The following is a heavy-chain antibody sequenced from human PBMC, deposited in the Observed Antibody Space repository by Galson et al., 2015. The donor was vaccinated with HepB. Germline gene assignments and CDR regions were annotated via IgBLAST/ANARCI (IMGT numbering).Heavy chain of an antibody. Sequence: SVKVSCKASGYPFTNYYLHWVRQAPGQGLEWMGIINPSGGSTDYAQKFQGRVTMARDTSTSTVYMELSSLRSEDTAVYYCCVISDAFEIWGQGTKVTVSS. V-gene: IGHV1-46*01. CDR1: GYPFTNYY. CDR2: INPSGGST. D-gene: IGHD3-10*01. CDR3: CVISDAFEI. J-gene: IGHJ3*02.